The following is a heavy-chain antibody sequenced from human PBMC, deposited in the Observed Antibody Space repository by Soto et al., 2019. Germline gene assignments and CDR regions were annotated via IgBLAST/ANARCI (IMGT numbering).Heavy chain of an antibody. Sequence: SETLSLTCTVSGGSVTNSSYYWGWIRQSPGKGLEWIGSVYYRGRSYSKSSVKSRVTISVDTSKNRFSLSLNSVTASDTAVYFCVSQRTTVPTQAYFDYWGPRALVTVSS. CDR1: GGSVTNSSYY. J-gene: IGHJ4*02. CDR3: VSQRTTVPTQAYFDY. D-gene: IGHD4-17*01. V-gene: IGHV4-39*01. CDR2: VYYRGRS.